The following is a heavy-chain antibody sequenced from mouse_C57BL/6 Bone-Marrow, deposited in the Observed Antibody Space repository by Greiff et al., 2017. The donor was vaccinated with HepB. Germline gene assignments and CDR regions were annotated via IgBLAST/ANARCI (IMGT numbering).Heavy chain of an antibody. V-gene: IGHV1-82*01. Sequence: VQLQQSGPELVKPGASVKISCKASGYAFSSSWMNWVKQRPGKGLEWIGRIYPGDGDTNYNGKFKGKATLTADKSSSTAYMQLSSLTSEDSAVYFCCYNHAMDYWGQGTSGTVSS. J-gene: IGHJ4*01. CDR2: IYPGDGDT. D-gene: IGHD1-3*01. CDR3: CYNHAMDY. CDR1: GYAFSSSW.